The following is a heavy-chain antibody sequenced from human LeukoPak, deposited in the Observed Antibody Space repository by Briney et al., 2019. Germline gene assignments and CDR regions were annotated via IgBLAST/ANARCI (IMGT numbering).Heavy chain of an antibody. D-gene: IGHD3-10*01. J-gene: IGHJ4*02. V-gene: IGHV3-48*01. CDR1: GFTFSSYS. CDR3: ARYGSGSNYRDPFDS. CDR2: IYRDSSVT. Sequence: LTGGSLRLSCAASGFTFSSYSMNWVRQAPGKGLEWISCIYRDSSVTHYADSVRGRFTVSRDNAKNSVYLQMNSLRAEDTAVYFCARYGSGSNYRDPFDSWGQGTLVTVSS.